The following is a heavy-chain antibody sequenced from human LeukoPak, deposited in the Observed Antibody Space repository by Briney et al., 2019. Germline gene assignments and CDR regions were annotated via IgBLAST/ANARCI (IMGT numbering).Heavy chain of an antibody. CDR3: ARQVPPDLRRDGYNPHWFDP. J-gene: IGHJ5*02. Sequence: AGASLKISCKGSGYSFTSYWIGWVRQLPGKGLEWMGIIYPGDSDTRYSPSFQGQVTISADKSISTAYLQWSSLKASDTAMYYCARQVPPDLRRDGYNPHWFDPWGQGTLVTVSS. CDR2: IYPGDSDT. V-gene: IGHV5-51*01. CDR1: GYSFTSYW. D-gene: IGHD5-24*01.